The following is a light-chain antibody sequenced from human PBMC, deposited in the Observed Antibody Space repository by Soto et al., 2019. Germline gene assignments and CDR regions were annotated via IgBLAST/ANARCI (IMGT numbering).Light chain of an antibody. CDR3: QQYNNLPPIT. Sequence: DIGLTQSPATLSLSTGERATLSCRASQSVGSSLAWYQQKPGQAPRLLINDSSNRATGIPARFSGSGSGTEFTLTVSSLQSEDFAVYYCQQYNNLPPITFGQGRRLAIK. CDR2: DSS. J-gene: IGKJ5*01. CDR1: QSVGSS. V-gene: IGKV3-11*01.